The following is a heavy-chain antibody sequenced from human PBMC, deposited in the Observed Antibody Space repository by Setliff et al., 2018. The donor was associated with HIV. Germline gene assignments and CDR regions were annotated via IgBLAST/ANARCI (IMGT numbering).Heavy chain of an antibody. V-gene: IGHV1-69*05. CDR1: GGTFSTHV. D-gene: IGHD2-15*01. J-gene: IGHJ4*02. CDR2: IIPMFSTV. CDR3: ATDDHCSGGSCFLTMDY. Sequence: SVKVSCKASGGTFSTHVISWVRQAPGQGLEWIGGIIPMFSTVNYAKKYQGRVAITTDESTTTAYMELTSLRSEDTAVYYCATDDHCSGGSCFLTMDYWGLGTLVTVSS.